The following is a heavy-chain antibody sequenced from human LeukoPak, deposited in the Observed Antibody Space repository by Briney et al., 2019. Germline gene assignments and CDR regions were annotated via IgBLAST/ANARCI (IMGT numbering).Heavy chain of an antibody. CDR3: ARGVGAYYYGMDV. J-gene: IGHJ6*02. Sequence: GRSLRLSCAASGFTFRSYGMHWVRQAPGKGLEWVALISDDGNNKLYRDSVKGRFTISRDNFRNTLYLQMNSLRAEDTAVYYCARGVGAYYYGMDVWGQGTTVTVSS. CDR2: ISDDGNNK. D-gene: IGHD3-10*01. V-gene: IGHV3-30*03. CDR1: GFTFRSYG.